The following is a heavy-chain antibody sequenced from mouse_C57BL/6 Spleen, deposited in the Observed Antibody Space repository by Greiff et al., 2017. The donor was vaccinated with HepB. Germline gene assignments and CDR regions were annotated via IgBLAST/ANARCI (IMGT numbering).Heavy chain of an antibody. Sequence: VQLQQPGAELVRPGSSVKLSCKASGYTFTSYWMHWVKQRPIQGLEWIGNIDPSDSETHYNQKFKDKATLTVDKSSSTAYMQLSSLTSEDSAVYYCARSPRITTVVDWYFDVWGTGTTVTVSS. CDR2: IDPSDSET. CDR1: GYTFTSYW. J-gene: IGHJ1*03. CDR3: ARSPRITTVVDWYFDV. V-gene: IGHV1-52*01. D-gene: IGHD1-1*01.